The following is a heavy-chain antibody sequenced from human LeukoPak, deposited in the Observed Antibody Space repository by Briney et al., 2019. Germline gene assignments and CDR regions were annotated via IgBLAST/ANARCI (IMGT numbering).Heavy chain of an antibody. V-gene: IGHV3-21*01. CDR3: ARYYKNIPGAFDI. CDR1: GFTFSSYS. CDR2: ISSGSSYI. J-gene: IGHJ3*02. D-gene: IGHD2-2*02. Sequence: GGSLRLSCAASGFTFSSYSMNWVRQAPGKGLEWVSSISSGSSYIYYADSMKGRFTISRDNAKNSLYLQMNSLRAEDTAVYYCARYYKNIPGAFDIWGQGTMVTASS.